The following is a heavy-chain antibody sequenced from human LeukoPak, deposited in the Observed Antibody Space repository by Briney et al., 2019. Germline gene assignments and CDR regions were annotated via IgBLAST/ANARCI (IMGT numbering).Heavy chain of an antibody. Sequence: PSETLSLTCTVSGGSISSYYWSWIRQPPGKGLEWIGYIYYSGSTYYNPSLKSRVTISVDTSKNQFSLKLSSVTAADTAVYYCAREHRGSGVYYYYYYMDVWGKGTTVTISS. CDR3: AREHRGSGVYYYYYYMDV. V-gene: IGHV4-59*12. CDR1: GGSISSYY. CDR2: IYYSGST. D-gene: IGHD3-10*01. J-gene: IGHJ6*03.